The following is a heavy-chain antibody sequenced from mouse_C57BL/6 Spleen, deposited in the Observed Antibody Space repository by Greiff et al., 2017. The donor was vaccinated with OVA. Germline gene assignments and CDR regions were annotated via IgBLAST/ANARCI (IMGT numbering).Heavy chain of an antibody. J-gene: IGHJ1*03. D-gene: IGHD1-1*01. CDR3: ARLHYYGSSYGWYFDV. Sequence: EVKLMESGGDLVKPGGSLKLSCAASGFTFSSYGMSWVRQTPDKRLEWVATISSGGSYTYYPDSVKGRFTISRDNAKNTLYLQMSSLKSEDTAMYYCARLHYYGSSYGWYFDVWGTGTTVTVSS. CDR2: ISSGGSYT. CDR1: GFTFSSYG. V-gene: IGHV5-6*01.